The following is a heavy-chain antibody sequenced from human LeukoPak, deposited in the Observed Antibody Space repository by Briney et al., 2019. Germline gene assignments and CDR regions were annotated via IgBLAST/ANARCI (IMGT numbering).Heavy chain of an antibody. CDR2: IYYSGST. CDR1: GGSISSGDYY. D-gene: IGHD3-22*01. J-gene: IGHJ4*02. CDR3: ARVALYDSSGYNYFDY. V-gene: IGHV4-30-4*01. Sequence: SETLSLTCTVSGGSISSGDYYWSWIRQPPGKGLEWIGYIYYSGSTYYNPSLKSRVTISVDTSKNQFSLKLSSVTAADTAVYYCARVALYDSSGYNYFDYWGQGTLVTVSS.